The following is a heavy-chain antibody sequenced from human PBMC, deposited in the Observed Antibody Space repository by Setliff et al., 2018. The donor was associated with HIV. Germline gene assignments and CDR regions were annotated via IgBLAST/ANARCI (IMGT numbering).Heavy chain of an antibody. CDR2: FDPEDGET. CDR3: AFRCGFHVGLDA. J-gene: IGHJ5*02. CDR1: GYTLTELS. Sequence: ASVKVSCKLSGYTLTELSRHWVRQAPGKGLEWMGGFDPEDGETIYAQKFQGRVTMTEGTSTDTAYMELSSLRSEDTAVYYCAFRCGFHVGLDACGQGTRVTVSS. D-gene: IGHD1-26*01. V-gene: IGHV1-24*01.